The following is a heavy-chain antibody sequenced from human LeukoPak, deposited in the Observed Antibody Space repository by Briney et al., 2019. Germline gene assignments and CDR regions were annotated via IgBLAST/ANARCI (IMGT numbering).Heavy chain of an antibody. CDR1: GYIFTTYA. CDR2: IKTNTGDP. CDR3: ARVMRIVGAGGGYYYMDV. D-gene: IGHD6-13*01. J-gene: IGHJ6*03. Sequence: ASVKVSCKASGYIFTTYAMNWVRQAPGQGLEWMGWIKTNTGDPTYAQGLTGRFVFSLDTSVSTAYLQISSLEAEDTAVYYCARVMRIVGAGGGYYYMDVWGKGTTVTVSS. V-gene: IGHV7-4-1*02.